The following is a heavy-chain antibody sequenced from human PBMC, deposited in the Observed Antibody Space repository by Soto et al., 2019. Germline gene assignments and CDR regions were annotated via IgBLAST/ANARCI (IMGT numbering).Heavy chain of an antibody. Sequence: PGGSLRLSCAASGFPFSNYNMNWVRQAPGKGLEWVSFISSGGTSIYYADSVEGRFTISIDNAKKSLYLQMNSLRVEDTAFYYCARDNGRGSSTSYYFDYWGQETLVTVSS. V-gene: IGHV3-21*01. D-gene: IGHD3-10*02. CDR3: ARDNGRGSSTSYYFDY. CDR2: ISSGGTSI. CDR1: GFPFSNYN. J-gene: IGHJ4*02.